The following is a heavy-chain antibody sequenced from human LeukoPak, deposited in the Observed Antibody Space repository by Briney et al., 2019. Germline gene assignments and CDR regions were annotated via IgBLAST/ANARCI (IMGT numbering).Heavy chain of an antibody. D-gene: IGHD3-16*02. Sequence: SETLSLTCAVYGGSFSGYYWSWIRQPPGKGLEWIGEINHSGSTNYNPSLKSRVTISVDTSKNQFSLKLSSVTAADTAVYYCARGRRVYDCVWGSYRPPLDYWGQGTLVTVSS. V-gene: IGHV4-34*01. J-gene: IGHJ4*02. CDR2: INHSGST. CDR1: GGSFSGYY. CDR3: ARGRRVYDCVWGSYRPPLDY.